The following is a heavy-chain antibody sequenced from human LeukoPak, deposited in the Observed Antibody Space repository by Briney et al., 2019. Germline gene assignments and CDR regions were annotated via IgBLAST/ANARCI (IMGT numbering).Heavy chain of an antibody. CDR1: GGSISSSSYY. J-gene: IGHJ4*02. Sequence: PSETLSLTCTVSGGSISSSSYYWGWILQPPGKGLEWIGSIYYSGSTYYNPSLKSRVTISVDTSKNQFSLKLSSVTAADTAVYYCARDAKVGDYDILTGYYSPPQYFDYWGQGTLVTVSS. CDR2: IYYSGST. CDR3: ARDAKVGDYDILTGYYSPPQYFDY. V-gene: IGHV4-39*07. D-gene: IGHD3-9*01.